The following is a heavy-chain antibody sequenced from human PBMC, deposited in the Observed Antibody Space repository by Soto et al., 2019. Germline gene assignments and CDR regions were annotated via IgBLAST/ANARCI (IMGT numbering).Heavy chain of an antibody. CDR2: ISDSGGTS. CDR3: AKRPRALLPFAY. CDR1: GFIFSNYV. D-gene: IGHD1-26*01. V-gene: IGHV3-23*01. J-gene: IGHJ4*02. Sequence: GGSLRLSCAASGFIFSNYVMSWFRQAPGKGLEWVSSISDSGGTSYYADSVKGRFTISRGNSKNTLYLQMNSLRAEDTAIYYSAKRPRALLPFAYWGQGTLVTVSS.